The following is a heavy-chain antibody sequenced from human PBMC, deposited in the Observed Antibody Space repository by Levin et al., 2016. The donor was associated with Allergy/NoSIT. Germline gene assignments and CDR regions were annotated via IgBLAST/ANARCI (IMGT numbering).Heavy chain of an antibody. CDR1: GGSISSDGYY. D-gene: IGHD2-15*01. CDR3: ARGGGWSQPYFDY. Sequence: SETLSLTCTVSGGSISSDGYYWSWIRQHPGKGLEWIGNIYYSGSAYYNPSLSSRLSILIDTSENQFSLTLRSVTAADTAVYYCARGGGWSQPYFDYWGQGTLVTGLL. J-gene: IGHJ4*02. CDR2: IYYSGSA. V-gene: IGHV4-31*03.